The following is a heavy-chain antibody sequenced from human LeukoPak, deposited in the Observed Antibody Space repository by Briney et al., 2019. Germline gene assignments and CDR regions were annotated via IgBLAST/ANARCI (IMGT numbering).Heavy chain of an antibody. D-gene: IGHD3-10*01. CDR2: ISSSSSYI. CDR1: GFTFSSYS. J-gene: IGHJ4*02. Sequence: PGGSLRLSCAASGFTFSSYSMNWVRQAPGKGLEWVSSISSSSSYIYYADSVKGRFTISRDNAKNSLYLQMNSLRAEDTAVYYCARENLRYYYGSGSHPDYWGQGTLVTVSP. CDR3: ARENLRYYYGSGSHPDY. V-gene: IGHV3-21*01.